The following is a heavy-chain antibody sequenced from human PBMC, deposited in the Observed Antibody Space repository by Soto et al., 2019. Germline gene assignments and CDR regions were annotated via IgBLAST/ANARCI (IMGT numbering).Heavy chain of an antibody. CDR2: ISSSGSTI. CDR3: AREGGALLEWLFYYYGMDV. V-gene: IGHV3-48*03. CDR1: GFTFSRYE. Sequence: GGSLRLSCASSGFTFSRYEMNWFRQAPGNGLDWFSYISSSGSTIYYADSVKGRFTISRDNAKNSLYLQMNSLRAEDTAVYYCAREGGALLEWLFYYYGMDVWGQGTTVTVSS. J-gene: IGHJ6*02. D-gene: IGHD3-3*02.